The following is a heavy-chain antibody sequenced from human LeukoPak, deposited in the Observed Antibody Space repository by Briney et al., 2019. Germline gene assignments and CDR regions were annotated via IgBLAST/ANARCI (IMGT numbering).Heavy chain of an antibody. V-gene: IGHV3-23*01. J-gene: IGHJ4*02. D-gene: IGHD6-13*01. CDR2: VSSSAVST. CDR1: GFTFYSFA. Sequence: GGSLRLSCAASGFTFYSFAMSWVRQAPGKGLEWVSSVSSSAVSTYYADSVKGRFTISRDNSKNTLYLRMNSLTVDDTAVYYCAKDGAADYWGQGTLVTVSS. CDR3: AKDGAADY.